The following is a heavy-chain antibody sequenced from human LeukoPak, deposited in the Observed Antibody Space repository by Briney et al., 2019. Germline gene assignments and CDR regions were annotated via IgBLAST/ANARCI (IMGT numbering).Heavy chain of an antibody. J-gene: IGHJ4*02. V-gene: IGHV5-51*01. Sequence: GESLKISCKGSGYSFTSYWIGWVRQLPGKGLEWMGIIYPGDSDTRYSPSFQGQVTISADKSISTAYLQWSSLKASDTAMYYCARAYYDSSGYYSLDYWGQGTLVTVSS. CDR3: ARAYYDSSGYYSLDY. D-gene: IGHD3-22*01. CDR1: GYSFTSYW. CDR2: IYPGDSDT.